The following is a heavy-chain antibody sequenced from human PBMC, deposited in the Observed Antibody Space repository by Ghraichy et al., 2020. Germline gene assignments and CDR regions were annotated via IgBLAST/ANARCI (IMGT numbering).Heavy chain of an antibody. D-gene: IGHD2-15*01. CDR2: INPNSGGT. CDR1: GYTFTGYY. Sequence: ASVKVSCKASGYTFTGYYMHWVRQAPGQGLEWMGWINPNSGGTNYAQKFQGWVTMTRDTSISTAYMELSRLRSDDTAVYYCARAPKVVVVVAATTVGYYYYYYGMDVWGQGTTVTVSS. V-gene: IGHV1-2*04. CDR3: ARAPKVVVVVAATTVGYYYYYYGMDV. J-gene: IGHJ6*02.